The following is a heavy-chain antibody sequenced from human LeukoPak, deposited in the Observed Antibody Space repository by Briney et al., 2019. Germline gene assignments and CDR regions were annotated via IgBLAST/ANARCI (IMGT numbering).Heavy chain of an antibody. D-gene: IGHD3-3*01. CDR3: ARSYYDFWSGYHYNDAFDI. J-gene: IGHJ3*02. CDR1: GYTFTSYA. Sequence: ASVKVSCKASGYTFTSYAMHWVRQAPGQRLEWMGRINAGNGNTKYSQKFQGRVTITRDTSASTAYMELSSLRSEDTAVYYCARSYYDFWSGYHYNDAFDIWGQGTMVTVSS. V-gene: IGHV1-3*01. CDR2: INAGNGNT.